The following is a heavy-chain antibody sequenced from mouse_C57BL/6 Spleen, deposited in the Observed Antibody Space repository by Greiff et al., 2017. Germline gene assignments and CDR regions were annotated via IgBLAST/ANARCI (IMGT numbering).Heavy chain of an antibody. CDR3: ASQLRPYARDY. D-gene: IGHD3-2*02. Sequence: VQLQQSGPELVKPGASVKISCKASGYAFSSSWMNWVKQRPGKGLEWIGRIYPGDGDTNYNGKFKGKATLTADQSSSTAYMQLSSLTSEDSAVYFCASQLRPYARDYWGQGTSVTVSS. CDR1: GYAFSSSW. J-gene: IGHJ4*01. CDR2: IYPGDGDT. V-gene: IGHV1-82*01.